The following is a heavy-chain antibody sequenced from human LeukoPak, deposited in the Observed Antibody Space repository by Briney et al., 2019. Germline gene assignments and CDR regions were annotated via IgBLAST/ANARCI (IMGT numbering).Heavy chain of an antibody. CDR3: ARDFDLDY. Sequence: GGSLRLSCAASGFTFDDYAMHWVRQAPGKGLEWVSGISWNSGSIGYADSVKGRFTISRDNAKNSLYLQMNSLRAEDTALYYCARDFDLDYWGQGTTITVSS. CDR1: GFTFDDYA. CDR2: ISWNSGSI. J-gene: IGHJ4*02. V-gene: IGHV3-9*01.